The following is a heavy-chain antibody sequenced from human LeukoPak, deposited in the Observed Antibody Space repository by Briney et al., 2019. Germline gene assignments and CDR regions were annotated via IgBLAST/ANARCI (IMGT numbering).Heavy chain of an antibody. Sequence: GGSLRLSCSASGFTFSKYKMRWVRQAPGKGLDFVSAISSNGGTTYYADSVKGRFTISRDNSKSTLYLQMGELATEDTAVYYCVPYITSPGRGDGVWGKGTTVTVSS. V-gene: IGHV3-64D*09. D-gene: IGHD2-21*01. J-gene: IGHJ6*04. CDR1: GFTFSKYK. CDR3: VPYITSPGRGDGV. CDR2: ISSNGGTT.